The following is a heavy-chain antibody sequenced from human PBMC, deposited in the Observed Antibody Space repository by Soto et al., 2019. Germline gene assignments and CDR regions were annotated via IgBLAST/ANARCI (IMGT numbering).Heavy chain of an antibody. D-gene: IGHD2-2*01. CDR2: ISGSGTNI. Sequence: QVQLVESGGGVVKPGGPLRLSCSASGFSFSDYYMTWVRQAPGEGLEWISYISGSGTNIYYAESVEGRFTISRDNARNSVHLKMKDLRGGDTARYCCAKMSSTDPYDPVFFWGQGTLVTVSS. V-gene: IGHV3-11*01. J-gene: IGHJ4*02. CDR1: GFSFSDYY. CDR3: AKMSSTDPYDPVFF.